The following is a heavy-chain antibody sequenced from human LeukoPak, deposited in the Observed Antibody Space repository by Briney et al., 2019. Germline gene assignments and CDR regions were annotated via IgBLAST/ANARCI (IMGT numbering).Heavy chain of an antibody. CDR2: IKSKTDGGTT. V-gene: IGHV3-15*01. D-gene: IGHD5-18*01. J-gene: IGHJ4*02. CDR1: GFSFRNAW. Sequence: GGSLRLSCAASGFSFRNAWMSWVRQAPGKGLEWVGRIKSKTDGGTTDYAAPVKGRFTISRDDSKNTLYLQMNSLKTDDTAVYYCARTGDGYSYGSDFWGQGTLVTVSS. CDR3: ARTGDGYSYGSDF.